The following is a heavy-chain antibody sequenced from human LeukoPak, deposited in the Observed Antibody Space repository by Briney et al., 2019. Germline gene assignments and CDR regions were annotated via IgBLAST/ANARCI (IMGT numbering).Heavy chain of an antibody. CDR3: ARGRFCSADICSGGDAFDI. D-gene: IGHD3-3*01. CDR1: GGSISSYY. V-gene: IGHV4-4*07. Sequence: SETLSLTCTVSGGSISSYYWSWVRQPAGEGLEWIGRMYSRGSTNYNPSLKSRVTMSLDTPKNQFSLKLKSLTAADTALYYCARGRFCSADICSGGDAFDIWGRGTMVSVSS. J-gene: IGHJ3*02. CDR2: MYSRGST.